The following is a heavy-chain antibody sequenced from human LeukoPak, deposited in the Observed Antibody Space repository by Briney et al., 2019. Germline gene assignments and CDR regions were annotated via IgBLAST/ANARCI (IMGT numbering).Heavy chain of an antibody. J-gene: IGHJ1*01. D-gene: IGHD6-13*01. V-gene: IGHV3-23*01. CDR2: ISGSGGST. CDR1: GFTFSSYA. Sequence: GGSLRLSCAASGFTFSSYAMSWVRQAPGKGLVWVSAISGSGGSTYYADSVKGRFTISRDNSKNTLYLQMNSLRAEDTAVYYCAKDSSSWYRNFQHWGQGTLVTVSS. CDR3: AKDSSSWYRNFQH.